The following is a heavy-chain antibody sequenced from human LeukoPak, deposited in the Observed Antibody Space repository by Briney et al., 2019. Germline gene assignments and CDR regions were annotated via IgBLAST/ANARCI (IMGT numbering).Heavy chain of an antibody. V-gene: IGHV1-3*03. CDR3: ARGVPGVYYYYYMDV. CDR1: GYSFTSYA. D-gene: IGHD2-8*01. J-gene: IGHJ6*03. Sequence: ASVKVSCKASGYSFTSYALNWVRQAPGQRLEWMGWIYGDNGNTKYSQEFQGRVTITRDTSASTAYMELSSLTSEDMAVYYCARGVPGVYYYYYMDVWGKGTTVTASS. CDR2: IYGDNGNT.